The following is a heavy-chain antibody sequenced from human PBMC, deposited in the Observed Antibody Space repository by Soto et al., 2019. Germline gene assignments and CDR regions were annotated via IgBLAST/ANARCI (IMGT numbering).Heavy chain of an antibody. CDR1: GYTFTSYD. J-gene: IGHJ5*02. CDR3: ARVTYYYASSGYYCLWFDP. V-gene: IGHV1-8*01. CDR2: MNPNSGNT. Sequence: QVQLVQSGAEVKKPGASVKVSCKASGYTFTSYDINWVRQATGQGLEWMGWMNPNSGNTGYAQKFQGRVTMTRNTSISTAYMELSSLRSEDTAVYYCARVTYYYASSGYYCLWFDPWGQGTLVTVSS. D-gene: IGHD3-22*01.